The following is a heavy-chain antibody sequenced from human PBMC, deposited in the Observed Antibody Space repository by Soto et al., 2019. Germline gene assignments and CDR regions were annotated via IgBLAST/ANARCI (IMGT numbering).Heavy chain of an antibody. V-gene: IGHV3-33*01. Sequence: QVQLVESGGGVVQPGRSLRLSCAASGFTFSSYGMHWVRQAPGKGLEWVAVIWYDGSNKYYADSVKGRFTISRDNSKNTLYLQMNSLRAEDTAMYYCAREPSDSSGWLDFWGQGTLVTVSS. D-gene: IGHD6-19*01. J-gene: IGHJ5*01. CDR3: AREPSDSSGWLDF. CDR2: IWYDGSNK. CDR1: GFTFSSYG.